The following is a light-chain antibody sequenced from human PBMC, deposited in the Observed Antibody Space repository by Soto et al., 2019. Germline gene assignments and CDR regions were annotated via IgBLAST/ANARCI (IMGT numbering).Light chain of an antibody. CDR1: QSVGSN. Sequence: EIVMTQSPATLSVSPGERATLSCRASQSVGSNLTWYQKKPGQPPRLLVYDASNRPTDIPARFSGIVSGTDFNLTLRRLETEECAVYEGQQRSNWTLTFGPWTRLEIK. CDR2: DAS. V-gene: IGKV3-11*01. CDR3: QQRSNWTLT. J-gene: IGKJ5*01.